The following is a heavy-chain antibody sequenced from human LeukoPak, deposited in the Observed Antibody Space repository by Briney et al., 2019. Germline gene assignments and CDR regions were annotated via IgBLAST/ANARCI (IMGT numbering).Heavy chain of an antibody. CDR1: GFSLDDYA. CDR2: INWNSGSI. J-gene: IGHJ5*02. Sequence: GGSLRLSCAASGFSLDDYAMHWVRQAPGKGLEWVSGINWNSGSIDYAESVKGRFTISRDNAKNSLYLQMNSLRAEDTALYYCARDAVTYNLFDPWGQGTLVTVSS. CDR3: ARDAVTYNLFDP. D-gene: IGHD5-18*01. V-gene: IGHV3-9*01.